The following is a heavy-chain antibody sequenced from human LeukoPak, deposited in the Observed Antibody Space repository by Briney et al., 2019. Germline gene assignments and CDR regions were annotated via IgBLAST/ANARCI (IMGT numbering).Heavy chain of an antibody. D-gene: IGHD3-22*01. J-gene: IGHJ4*02. Sequence: GGSLRLSCAASGFTFSSYAMSWVRQAPGKGLEWVSGISWNSGSIGYADSVKGRFTISRDNSKNTLYLQMNSLRAEDTAVYYCAKDYYYDSSGAYFDYWGQGTLVTVSS. CDR1: GFTFSSYA. V-gene: IGHV3-23*01. CDR2: ISWNSGSI. CDR3: AKDYYYDSSGAYFDY.